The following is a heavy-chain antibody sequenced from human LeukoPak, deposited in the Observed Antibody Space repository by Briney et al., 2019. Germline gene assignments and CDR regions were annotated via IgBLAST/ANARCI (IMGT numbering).Heavy chain of an antibody. D-gene: IGHD2-2*01. J-gene: IGHJ3*02. CDR1: GFTFSSDW. V-gene: IGHV3-74*01. CDR2: INSDGSST. Sequence: GGSLRLSCAASGFTFSSDWMHWVRQVPGKGLVWVSRINSDGSSTSYADSVKGRFTISRDNAKNTLYVQMNSLRAEDTAVYYCSTSSGHAFDIWGRGTMVTVSS. CDR3: STSSGHAFDI.